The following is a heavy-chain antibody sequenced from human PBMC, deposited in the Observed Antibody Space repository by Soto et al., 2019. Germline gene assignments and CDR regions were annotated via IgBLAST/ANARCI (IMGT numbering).Heavy chain of an antibody. CDR3: SRAGILTTPYYFDY. J-gene: IGHJ4*01. V-gene: IGHV3-72*01. D-gene: IGHD4-4*01. CDR2: IRNKANSYTT. Sequence: GGSLRLSCAAFGFTFSDHYMDWVRQAPGKGLEWVGRIRNKANSYTTEYATSVKGRFTISRDDSKNSLFLQMNSLKTEDTAVYYCSRAGILTTPYYFDYWGQGALVTVSS. CDR1: GFTFSDHY.